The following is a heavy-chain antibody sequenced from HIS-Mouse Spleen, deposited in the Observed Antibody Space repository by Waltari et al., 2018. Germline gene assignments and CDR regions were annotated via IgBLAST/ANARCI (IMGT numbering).Heavy chain of an antibody. Sequence: QLQLQESGPGLVKPSETLSLTCTVSGGSISSSSYYWGWIRQPPGKGLEWIGSIYYSGSTYYNPPLKSRDTRSVDPSKNQFSLKLSSVTAADTAVYYCAREIPYSSSWYDWYFDLWGRGTLVTVSS. CDR3: AREIPYSSSWYDWYFDL. CDR1: GGSISSSSYY. D-gene: IGHD6-13*01. V-gene: IGHV4-39*07. J-gene: IGHJ2*01. CDR2: IYYSGST.